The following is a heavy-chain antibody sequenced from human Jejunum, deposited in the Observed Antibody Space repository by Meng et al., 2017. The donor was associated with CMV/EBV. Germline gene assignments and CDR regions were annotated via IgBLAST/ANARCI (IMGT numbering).Heavy chain of an antibody. Sequence: FSLSTSGLGVIWIRQPPGEALEWLALIDWNDDKFYTTSLKTRLSVFKDTSKTQVVLTMTNMDPVDTATYYCARTTYSSGLYYFDYWGQGTLVTVSS. CDR3: ARTTYSSGLYYFDY. V-gene: IGHV2-70*13. CDR2: IDWNDDK. D-gene: IGHD6-19*01. J-gene: IGHJ4*02. CDR1: FSLSTSGLG.